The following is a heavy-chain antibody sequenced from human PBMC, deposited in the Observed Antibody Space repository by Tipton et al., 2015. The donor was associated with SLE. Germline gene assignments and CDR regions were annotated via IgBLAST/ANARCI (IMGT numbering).Heavy chain of an antibody. V-gene: IGHV5-51*01. J-gene: IGHJ3*02. Sequence: QLVQSGAEVKKPGESLKISCKGFGYSFNTYWIGWVRQMPGKGLEWMGVIYPGNSETRYSPSFQGQVTISVDKSINSAFLQWSNLQASDTAMYYCARHRDFWTGNDAFDMWGQGTKVIVSS. CDR1: GYSFNTYW. CDR3: ARHRDFWTGNDAFDM. D-gene: IGHD3/OR15-3a*01. CDR2: IYPGNSET.